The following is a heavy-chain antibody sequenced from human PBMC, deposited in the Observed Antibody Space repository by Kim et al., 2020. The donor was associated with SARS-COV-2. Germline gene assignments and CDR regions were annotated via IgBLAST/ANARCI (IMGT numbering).Heavy chain of an antibody. CDR2: INTKTGSP. CDR3: AREGLAASGNAY. D-gene: IGHD6-13*01. CDR1: GYTFSNYP. J-gene: IGHJ4*02. Sequence: ASAKVSCKASGYTFSNYPMNWVRQAPGQGLEWMGWINTKTGSPTYAQGFTGRFVFSFDTSVTTAYLQISSLKAEDTAIYFCAREGLAASGNAYWGQGTLVTVSS. V-gene: IGHV7-4-1*02.